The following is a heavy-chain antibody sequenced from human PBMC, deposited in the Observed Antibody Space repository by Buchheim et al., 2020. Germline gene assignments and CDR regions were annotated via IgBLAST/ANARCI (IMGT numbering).Heavy chain of an antibody. Sequence: QVQLQESGPGLVKPSQTLSLTCTVSGGSISSGDYYWSWIRPPPGKGLEWIVYIYYSGSTYYNPSLKSRVTISVDTSKNQFSLKLSSVTAADTAVYYCARGRCGGDCYPGSDWFDPWGQGTL. CDR2: IYYSGST. J-gene: IGHJ5*02. CDR1: GGSISSGDYY. V-gene: IGHV4-30-4*01. D-gene: IGHD2-21*02. CDR3: ARGRCGGDCYPGSDWFDP.